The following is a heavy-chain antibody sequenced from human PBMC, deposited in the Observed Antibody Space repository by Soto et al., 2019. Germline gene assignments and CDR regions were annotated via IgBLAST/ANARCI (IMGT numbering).Heavy chain of an antibody. CDR3: ARDTYSSDSGGYYQYYFDF. D-gene: IGHD3-22*01. CDR2: IYYSGST. CDR1: GGSISSGGCY. V-gene: IGHV4-31*03. J-gene: IGHJ4*02. Sequence: PSETLSLTCTVSGGSISSGGCYWSWIRQYPGRGLEWIGHIYYSGSTYYNPSLKSRLTISLDTSKNQFSLKLTSVTAADTAVYYCARDTYSSDSGGYYQYYFDFWGQGTLVTVSS.